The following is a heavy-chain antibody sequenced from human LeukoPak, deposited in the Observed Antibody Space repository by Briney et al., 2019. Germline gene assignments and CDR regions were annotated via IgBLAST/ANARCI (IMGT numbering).Heavy chain of an antibody. D-gene: IGHD3-9*01. J-gene: IGHJ4*02. CDR1: GYTLTELS. CDR3: AADILTSYSLLSYFEY. V-gene: IGHV1-24*01. Sequence: ASAKVSCKVSGYTLTELSMHWVRQAPGRGLEWMGGFDPEDGETIYAQKFLGRVTMTEDTSTDTAYMELSSLRSEDTAVYYCAADILTSYSLLSYFEYWGQGALVTVSS. CDR2: FDPEDGET.